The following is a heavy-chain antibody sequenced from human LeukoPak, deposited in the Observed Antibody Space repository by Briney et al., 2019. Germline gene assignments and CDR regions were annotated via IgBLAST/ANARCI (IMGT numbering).Heavy chain of an antibody. CDR2: IYYSGST. Sequence: SETLSLTCTVSGGSIRGYYWSWIRQPPGKGLEWIGYIYYSGSTNYNPSLKSRVTISVDTSKNQFSLKLSSVTAADTAVYYCARRRAAAGTFALDYWGQGTLVTVSS. CDR3: ARRRAAAGTFALDY. V-gene: IGHV4-59*08. CDR1: GGSIRGYY. D-gene: IGHD6-13*01. J-gene: IGHJ4*02.